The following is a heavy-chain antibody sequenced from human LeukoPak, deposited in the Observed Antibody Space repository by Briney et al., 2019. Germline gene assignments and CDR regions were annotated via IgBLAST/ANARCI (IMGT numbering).Heavy chain of an antibody. Sequence: SETLSLTCTVSGGSISSSSYYWGWIRQPPGKGLEWIGSIYYSGSTYYNPSLKSRVTISVDTSKNQFSLKLSSVTAADTAVYYCAGAAGKGAFDYWGQGNLVTVSS. J-gene: IGHJ4*02. CDR1: GGSISSSSYY. D-gene: IGHD6-13*01. CDR2: IYYSGST. V-gene: IGHV4-39*07. CDR3: AGAAGKGAFDY.